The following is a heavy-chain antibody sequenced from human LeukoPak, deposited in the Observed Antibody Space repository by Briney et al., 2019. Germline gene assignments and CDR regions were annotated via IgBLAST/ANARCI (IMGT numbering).Heavy chain of an antibody. V-gene: IGHV3-7*01. D-gene: IGHD6-19*01. J-gene: IGHJ4*02. CDR3: ARDRGSSGWYEFDY. CDR1: GFTSSNYW. CDR2: IKQDGSEK. Sequence: GGSLRLSCAASGFTSSNYWMSWVRQAPRKGLEWVANIKQDGSEKYYVDSVKGRFTISSDNAKNSLYLQMNSLRAEETAVYYCARDRGSSGWYEFDYWGRGTLVTVSS.